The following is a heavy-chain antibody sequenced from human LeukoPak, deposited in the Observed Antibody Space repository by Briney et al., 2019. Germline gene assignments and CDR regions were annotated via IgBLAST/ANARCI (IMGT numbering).Heavy chain of an antibody. CDR2: ISSSGRTI. CDR3: ARWRGGMGLLNPPYFDY. D-gene: IGHD3-3*01. CDR1: GVTFSDYY. V-gene: IGHV3-11*04. Sequence: GGSLRLSCAASGVTFSDYYMSWIRQAPGKGLECLSCISSSGRTIYYADSVKGRFTISRNNAKNSLYLQMSSLRVEDTAVYYCARWRGGMGLLNPPYFDYWGLGTLVTVSS. J-gene: IGHJ4*02.